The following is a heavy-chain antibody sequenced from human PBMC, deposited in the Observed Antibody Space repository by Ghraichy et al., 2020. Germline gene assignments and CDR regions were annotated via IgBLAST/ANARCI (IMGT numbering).Heavy chain of an antibody. CDR2: IYYSGST. J-gene: IGHJ2*01. CDR3: ARCRNNWLGEAGYFDL. CDR1: GGSISSYY. V-gene: IGHV4-59*01. Sequence: ETLSLTCTVSGGSISSYYWSWIRQPPGKGLEWIGYIYYSGSTNNNPSLKSRVTISVDTSKNQFSLKLSSVTAADTAVYYCARCRNNWLGEAGYFDLWGRGTLVTVSS. D-gene: IGHD3-10*01.